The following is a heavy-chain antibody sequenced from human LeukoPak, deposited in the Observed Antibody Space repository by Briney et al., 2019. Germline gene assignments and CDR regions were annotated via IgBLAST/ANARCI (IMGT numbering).Heavy chain of an antibody. CDR1: GGSISSSSYY. J-gene: IGHJ5*02. CDR3: ARGRSWFDP. CDR2: IYYSGST. V-gene: IGHV4-39*07. D-gene: IGHD1-14*01. Sequence: PSETLSLTCTVSGGSISSSSYYWGWIRQPPGKRLEWIGSIYYSGSTYYNPSLKSRVTISVDTSKNQFSLKLSSVAAADTAVYYCARGRSWFDPWGQGTLVTVSS.